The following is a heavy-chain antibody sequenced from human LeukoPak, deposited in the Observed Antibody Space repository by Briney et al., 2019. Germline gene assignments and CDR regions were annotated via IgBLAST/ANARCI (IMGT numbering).Heavy chain of an antibody. V-gene: IGHV4-31*03. Sequence: PSQTLSLTCTVSGGSISSGGYYWSWIRQHPGKGLEWIGYIYYSGSTYYNPSLKSRVTISVDTSKNRFSLKLSSVTAADTAVYYCARDVPRLERRPRGAFDIWGQGTMVTVSS. J-gene: IGHJ3*02. CDR1: GGSISSGGYY. CDR3: ARDVPRLERRPRGAFDI. CDR2: IYYSGST. D-gene: IGHD5-24*01.